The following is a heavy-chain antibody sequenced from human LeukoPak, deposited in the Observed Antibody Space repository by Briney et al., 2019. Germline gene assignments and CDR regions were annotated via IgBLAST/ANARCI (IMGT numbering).Heavy chain of an antibody. Sequence: GGSLRLSCAASGFTFSNAWMSWVRQAPGKGLEWVGRIKSKTDGGTTDYAAPVKGRFTISRDDSKNTLYLQMNSLTTEDTAVYYCTTHLDYGDYSFDYWGQGTLVTVSS. CDR2: IKSKTDGGTT. D-gene: IGHD4-17*01. CDR1: GFTFSNAW. V-gene: IGHV3-15*01. J-gene: IGHJ4*02. CDR3: TTHLDYGDYSFDY.